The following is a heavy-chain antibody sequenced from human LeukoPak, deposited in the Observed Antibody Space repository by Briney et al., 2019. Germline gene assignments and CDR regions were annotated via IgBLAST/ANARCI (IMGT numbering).Heavy chain of an antibody. D-gene: IGHD1-26*01. CDR2: IHPNSGGT. CDR1: GYTFTGYY. Sequence: ASVKVSCKASGYTFTGYYIHWVRQAPGQGLEWMGWIHPNSGGTNYAQKFQGRVTMTRDTSTSTAYMELSRLRSDDTAVYYCARGRGSWGFDYWGQGTLVTVSS. CDR3: ARGRGSWGFDY. J-gene: IGHJ4*02. V-gene: IGHV1-2*02.